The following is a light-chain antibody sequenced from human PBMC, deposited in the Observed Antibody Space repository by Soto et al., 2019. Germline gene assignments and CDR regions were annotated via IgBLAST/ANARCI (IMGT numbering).Light chain of an antibody. CDR3: KQYGSSSWT. Sequence: EIVLTQSPGTLSLSPGERATLSCRASQSVSSSYLAWYQQNPGQAPRLLIYGASSRATGIPDRFSGSGSGKDFTLTISRLEPEDFAVYYCKQYGSSSWTFGQGTKVDIK. CDR1: QSVSSSY. J-gene: IGKJ1*01. V-gene: IGKV3-20*01. CDR2: GAS.